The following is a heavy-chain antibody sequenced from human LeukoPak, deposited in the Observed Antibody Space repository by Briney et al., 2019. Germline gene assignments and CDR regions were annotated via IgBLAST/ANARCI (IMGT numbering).Heavy chain of an antibody. Sequence: GGSLRPSCAASGFTFSSYSMNWVRQAPGKGLEWVSYISSSSSTIYYADSVKGRFTISRDNAKNSLYLQMNSLRAEDTAVYYCASLPLYYYGSGSYSRYWGQGTLVTVSS. V-gene: IGHV3-48*01. CDR3: ASLPLYYYGSGSYSRY. CDR2: ISSSSSTI. CDR1: GFTFSSYS. J-gene: IGHJ4*02. D-gene: IGHD3-10*01.